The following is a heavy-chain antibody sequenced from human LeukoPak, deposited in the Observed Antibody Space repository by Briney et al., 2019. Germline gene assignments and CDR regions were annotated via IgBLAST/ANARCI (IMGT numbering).Heavy chain of an antibody. D-gene: IGHD2-2*01. V-gene: IGHV4-4*09. CDR2: IYTSGST. Sequence: SETLSLTCTASGGSISSYYWSWIRQPPGKGLEWIGYIYTSGSTNYNPSLKSRVTISVDTSKNQFSLKLSSVTAADTAVYYCARQGLCSSTSCYYYFDYWGQGTLVTVSS. CDR3: ARQGLCSSTSCYYYFDY. J-gene: IGHJ4*02. CDR1: GGSISSYY.